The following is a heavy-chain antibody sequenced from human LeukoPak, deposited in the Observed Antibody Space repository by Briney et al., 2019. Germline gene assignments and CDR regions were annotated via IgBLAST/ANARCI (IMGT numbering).Heavy chain of an antibody. CDR2: IIPILGIA. CDR1: GGTFSSYA. D-gene: IGHD2-21*02. J-gene: IGHJ4*02. CDR3: ASLGYCGGDCYSFGY. V-gene: IGHV1-69*04. Sequence: ASVKVSCKASGGTFSSYAISWVRQAPGQGLEWMGRIIPILGIANYAQKFQGRVTITADKSTSTAYMELSSLRSEDTAVYYCASLGYCGGDCYSFGYWGQGTLVTVSS.